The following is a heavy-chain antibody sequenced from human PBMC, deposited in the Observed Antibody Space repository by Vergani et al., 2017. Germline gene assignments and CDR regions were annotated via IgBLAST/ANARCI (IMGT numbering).Heavy chain of an antibody. J-gene: IGHJ6*02. Sequence: EVQLVESGGGLVQPGGSLRLSCAASGFTFSSYWMHWVRQAPGKGLVWVSRINSDGSSTSYADSVKGRFTISRDNAKNTLYLQMNSLRAEDTAVYYCTTDGYDFWSGYPYYYGMDVWGQGP. CDR3: TTDGYDFWSGYPYYYGMDV. CDR2: INSDGSST. D-gene: IGHD3-3*01. CDR1: GFTFSSYW. V-gene: IGHV3-74*01.